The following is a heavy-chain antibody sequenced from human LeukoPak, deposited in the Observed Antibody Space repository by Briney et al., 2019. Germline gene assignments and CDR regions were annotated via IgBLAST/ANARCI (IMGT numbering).Heavy chain of an antibody. Sequence: GASVKVSCKASGYTFTGYYMHWVRQAPGQGLEWMGWINPNSGGTNYAQKFQGRVTMTRDTSISTAYMELSRLRSDDTAVYYCATGLRGYSGYDATDYWGLGTLVTVSS. CDR3: ATGLRGYSGYDATDY. D-gene: IGHD5-12*01. J-gene: IGHJ4*02. V-gene: IGHV1-2*02. CDR2: INPNSGGT. CDR1: GYTFTGYY.